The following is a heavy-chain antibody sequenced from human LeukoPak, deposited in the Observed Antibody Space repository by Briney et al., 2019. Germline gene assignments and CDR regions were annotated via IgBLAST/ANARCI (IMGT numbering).Heavy chain of an antibody. J-gene: IGHJ1*01. V-gene: IGHV1-8*01. CDR1: GYTFSSYD. CDR2: MNPGSGNT. Sequence: SVKVSCKASGYTFSSYDINWVRQATGQGLEWMGYMNPGSGNTGYAQNFQGRVILTVNTSITTAYMELSSLRPEDTAVYYCARGPFVVVPAAITTYFQHWGQGTLVTVSS. D-gene: IGHD2-2*01. CDR3: ARGPFVVVPAAITTYFQH.